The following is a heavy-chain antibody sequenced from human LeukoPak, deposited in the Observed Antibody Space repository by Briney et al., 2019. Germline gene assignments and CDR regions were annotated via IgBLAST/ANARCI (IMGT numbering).Heavy chain of an antibody. V-gene: IGHV3-21*01. Sequence: GGSLRLSCAASGFTFSSYSMNWVRQAPGKGLEWVSSISSSSSYIYYADSVKGRFTISRDNARNSLYLQMNSLRAEDTAVYYCARVRGIVQPDYWGQGTLVTVSS. CDR2: ISSSSSYI. J-gene: IGHJ4*02. CDR3: ARVRGIVQPDY. CDR1: GFTFSSYS. D-gene: IGHD3-10*01.